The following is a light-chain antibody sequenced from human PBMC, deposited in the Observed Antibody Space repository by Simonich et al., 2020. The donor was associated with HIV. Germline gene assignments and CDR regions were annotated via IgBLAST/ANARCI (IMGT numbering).Light chain of an antibody. CDR2: DAS. CDR3: QQYGSSPRVT. V-gene: IGKV3D-20*01. CDR1: QSVSSSY. J-gene: IGKJ3*01. Sequence: GTLSLSPGERATLSCRASQSVSSSYLAWYQQKPGLAPRLLIYDASSRATGIPDRFSGSGSGTDFTLTISRLEPEDFAVYYCQQYGSSPRVTFGPGTKVDIK.